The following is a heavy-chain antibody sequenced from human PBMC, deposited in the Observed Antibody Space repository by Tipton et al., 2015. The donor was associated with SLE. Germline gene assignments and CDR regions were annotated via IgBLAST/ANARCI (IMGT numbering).Heavy chain of an antibody. CDR1: GGSISSYY. CDR2: IYTNENT. CDR3: AREFLNPVTTVHYYFDL. D-gene: IGHD4-11*01. J-gene: IGHJ2*01. Sequence: TLSLTCTVSGGSISSYYWSWIRQPAGGGLEWIGRIYTNENTNYNPSLKSRVPMSVDTSKNHFSLKLISVTAADTAVYYCAREFLNPVTTVHYYFDLWGRGTLVTVSS. V-gene: IGHV4-4*07.